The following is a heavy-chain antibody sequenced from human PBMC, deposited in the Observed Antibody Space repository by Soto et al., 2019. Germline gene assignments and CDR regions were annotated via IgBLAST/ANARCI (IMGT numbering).Heavy chain of an antibody. CDR1: GYTFTSYA. CDR2: INAGNGNT. Sequence: QVQLVHSGAEVKKPGASVKGSCKASGYTFTSYAMHWVRQAPGQRLEWMGWINAGNGNTKYSQNFQGRVTIIRDTSASTAYMDLSSLRSEDWAVYYCARSLRVVAAEVAFDYWGQGTQVTVSS. J-gene: IGHJ4*02. V-gene: IGHV1-3*01. D-gene: IGHD2-2*01. CDR3: ARSLRVVAAEVAFDY.